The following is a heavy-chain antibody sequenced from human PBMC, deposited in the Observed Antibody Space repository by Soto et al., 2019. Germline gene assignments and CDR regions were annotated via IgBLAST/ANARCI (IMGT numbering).Heavy chain of an antibody. D-gene: IGHD2-2*01. CDR2: IWYDGSNK. CDR3: AREKPAALYYYYGMDV. J-gene: IGHJ6*02. V-gene: IGHV3-33*01. CDR1: GFTFSSYG. Sequence: PGGSLRLSCAASGFTFSSYGMHWVRQAPGKGLEWVAVIWYDGSNKYYADSVKGRFTISRDNSKNTLYLQMNSLRAEDTAVYYCAREKPAALYYYYGMDVWGQGTTVTVSS.